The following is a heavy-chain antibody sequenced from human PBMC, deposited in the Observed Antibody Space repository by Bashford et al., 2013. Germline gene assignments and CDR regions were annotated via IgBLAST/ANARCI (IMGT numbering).Heavy chain of an antibody. V-gene: IGHV4-39*07. CDR1: GGSISSNSYY. CDR2: INHSGST. J-gene: IGHJ3*02. Sequence: SETLSLTCTVSGGSISSNSYYWGWIRQPPGKGLEWIGEINHSGSTNYNPSLKSRVTISVDTSKNQFSLKLSSVTAADTAVYYCARRTRDLYRTDAFDIWGQGTMVTVSS. CDR3: ARRTRDLYRTDAFDI. D-gene: IGHD2-2*02.